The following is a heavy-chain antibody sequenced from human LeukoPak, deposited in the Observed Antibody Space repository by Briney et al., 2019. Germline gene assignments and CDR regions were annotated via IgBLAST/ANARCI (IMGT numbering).Heavy chain of an antibody. J-gene: IGHJ4*02. CDR3: ARVVTRYFYILDY. CDR2: IYYSGST. V-gene: IGHV4-59*01. D-gene: IGHD2-21*02. Sequence: SETLSLTCTVSGGSISSYYWSWIRQPPGKGLEWIGYIYYSGSTNYNLSLKSRVTISVDTSKNQFSLKLSSVTAADTAVYYCARVVTRYFYILDYWGQGTLVTVSS. CDR1: GGSISSYY.